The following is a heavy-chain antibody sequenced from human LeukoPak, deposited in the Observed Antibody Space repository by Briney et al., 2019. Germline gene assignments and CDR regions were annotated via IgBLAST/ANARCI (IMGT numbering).Heavy chain of an antibody. V-gene: IGHV4-59*01. CDR3: ARALRARITGTTASVYGMDV. Sequence: PSETLSLTCTVSGGSISSYYWSWIRQPPGKGLEWIGYIYYSGSTNYNPSLKSRVTISVDTSKNQFSLKLGSVTAADTAVYYCARALRARITGTTASVYGMDVWGQGTTVTVSS. D-gene: IGHD1-20*01. CDR2: IYYSGST. CDR1: GGSISSYY. J-gene: IGHJ6*02.